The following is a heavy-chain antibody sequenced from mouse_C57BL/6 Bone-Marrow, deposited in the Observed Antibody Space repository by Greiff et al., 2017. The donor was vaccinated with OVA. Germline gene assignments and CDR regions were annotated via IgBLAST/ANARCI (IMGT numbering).Heavy chain of an antibody. J-gene: IGHJ2*01. D-gene: IGHD1-2*01. CDR2: IRSKSSNYAT. V-gene: IGHV10-3*01. CDR1: GFTFNTYA. CDR3: RAAGDYFDY. Sequence: EVQLVESGGGLVQPKGSLKLSCAASGFTFNTYAMHWVRQAPGTGLEWVARIRSKSSNYATYYADSVKDRFTISRDDSQSMLYLQMNNPKTEDTAMYYCRAAGDYFDYWGQGTTLTVSS.